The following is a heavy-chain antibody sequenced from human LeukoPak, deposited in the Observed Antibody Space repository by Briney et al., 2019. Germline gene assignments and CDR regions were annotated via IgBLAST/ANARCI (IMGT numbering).Heavy chain of an antibody. D-gene: IGHD3-16*01. Sequence: ASVKVSCKASGYTFTSYAMNWVRQAPGQGLEWMGWINTNTGNPTFAQGFTGRFVFSLDTSVSTAYLQISSLKAEDTAVYYCTRTYDYVWGSYYFYFDYWGQGTLVTVSS. CDR2: INTNTGNP. CDR3: TRTYDYVWGSYYFYFDY. CDR1: GYTFTSYA. J-gene: IGHJ4*02. V-gene: IGHV7-4-1*02.